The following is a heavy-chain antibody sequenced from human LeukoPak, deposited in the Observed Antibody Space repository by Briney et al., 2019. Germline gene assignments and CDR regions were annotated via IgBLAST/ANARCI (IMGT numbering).Heavy chain of an antibody. CDR3: ATEITPYYYIDV. J-gene: IGHJ6*03. D-gene: IGHD3-16*01. CDR2: ISSSGGTI. V-gene: IGHV3-48*04. Sequence: GGSLRLSCAASAFTFSSYGMHWIRQAPGKGLEWVSYISSSGGTIYYADSVKGRFTISRDNAKNSLYLQMNSLRAEDTAVYYCATEITPYYYIDVWGKGTTVTVSS. CDR1: AFTFSSYG.